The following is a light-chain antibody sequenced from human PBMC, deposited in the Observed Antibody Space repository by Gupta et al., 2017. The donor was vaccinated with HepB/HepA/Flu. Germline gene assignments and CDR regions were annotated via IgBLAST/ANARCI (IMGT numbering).Light chain of an antibody. CDR2: GAS. CDR1: QSVSSSY. V-gene: IGKV3-20*01. J-gene: IGKJ4*01. Sequence: EIVLTQSPGTLSLSPGERATLSCRASQSVSSSYLAWYQQKPGQAPRLLIFGASIRATGIPDRLSGSGSETDFTLTIIRREHEDFAVYYGHQEGSSLIYLGGGTKMEIK. CDR3: HQEGSSLIY.